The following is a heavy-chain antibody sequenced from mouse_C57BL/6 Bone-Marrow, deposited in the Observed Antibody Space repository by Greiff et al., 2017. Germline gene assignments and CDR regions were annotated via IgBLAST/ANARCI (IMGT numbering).Heavy chain of an antibody. Sequence: EVQLQQSGAELVRPGASVKLSCTASGFNIKDDYMHWVKQRPEQGLEWIGWIDPENGDTEYASKFQGKATITADTSSNTAYLQLSSLTSEDTAVYYCTVVTTVVEGAWLAYWGQGTLVTVSA. V-gene: IGHV14-4*01. D-gene: IGHD1-1*01. J-gene: IGHJ3*01. CDR3: TVVTTVVEGAWLAY. CDR2: IDPENGDT. CDR1: GFNIKDDY.